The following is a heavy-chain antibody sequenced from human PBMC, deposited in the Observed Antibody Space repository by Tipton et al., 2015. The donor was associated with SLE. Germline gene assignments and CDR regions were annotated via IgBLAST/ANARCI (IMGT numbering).Heavy chain of an antibody. CDR1: GFTFSNYP. CDR3: AKSRDGYNGDY. Sequence: LSLTCAASGFTFSNYPMTWVRQAPGQGLEWVTVIYADGSTYYAHSVEGRFTVSRDSSKDTLALQMNSLRAEDTAVYYCAKSRDGYNGDYWGQGTLVTVSS. CDR2: IYADGST. D-gene: IGHD5-24*01. J-gene: IGHJ4*02. V-gene: IGHV3-23*03.